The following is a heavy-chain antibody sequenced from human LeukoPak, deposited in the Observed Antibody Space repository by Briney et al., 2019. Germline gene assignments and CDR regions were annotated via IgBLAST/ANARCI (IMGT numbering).Heavy chain of an antibody. V-gene: IGHV4-59*01. CDR1: GGSISSSY. D-gene: IGHD1-26*01. Sequence: PSETLSLTCTVSGGSISSSYWSWIRQPPGKGLEWIGYIYYTGSTNYNSSLKSRVTISVDTSKNQFSLKLSSVTAADTAVYYCASGVGATISTPGDYWGQGTLVTVSS. CDR3: ASGVGATISTPGDY. CDR2: IYYTGST. J-gene: IGHJ4*02.